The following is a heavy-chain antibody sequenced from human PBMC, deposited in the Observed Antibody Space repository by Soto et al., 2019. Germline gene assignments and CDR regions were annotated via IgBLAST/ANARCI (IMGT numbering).Heavy chain of an antibody. CDR1: GDTFSNNV. J-gene: IGHJ4*02. V-gene: IGHV1-18*01. D-gene: IGHD2-8*01. CDR2: IRVYNGNA. CDR3: AQGRVSY. Sequence: GASVKVTCKVSGDTFSNNVITWVRQAPGQGLEWMGWIRVYNGNADYAQNLQGRVTMTTDTSTNTAYMELRSLRFDDTAVYYRAQGRVSYWGQRTLVPVSA.